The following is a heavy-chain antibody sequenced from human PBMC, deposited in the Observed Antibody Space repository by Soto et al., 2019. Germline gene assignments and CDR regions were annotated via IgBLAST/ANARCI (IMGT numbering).Heavy chain of an antibody. CDR3: ARPYYYGSGSYPDY. CDR1: GYTFTSYV. CDR2: ISAYNGNT. Sequence: RASVKVSCKASGYTFTSYVISWLRQAPGKGLEWMGWISAYNGNTNYAQKLQGRVTMTTDTSTSTAYMELRSLRSDDTAVYYCARPYYYGSGSYPDYWGQGTLVTVSS. V-gene: IGHV1-18*04. J-gene: IGHJ4*02. D-gene: IGHD3-10*01.